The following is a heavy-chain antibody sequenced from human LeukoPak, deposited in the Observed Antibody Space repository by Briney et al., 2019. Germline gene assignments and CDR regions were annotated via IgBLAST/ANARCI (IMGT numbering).Heavy chain of an antibody. CDR3: ARARRNYDSSGYYSWFDP. V-gene: IGHV4-4*07. CDR2: IYTSGST. J-gene: IGHJ5*02. D-gene: IGHD3-22*01. CDR1: GGSISSYY. Sequence: SETLSLTCTVSGGSISSYYWSWIRQPAGKGLEWIGRIYTSGSTNYNPSLNPPLTLSVDTSTTQFSLKLSSVTAADTAVYYCARARRNYDSSGYYSWFDPWGQGTLVTVSS.